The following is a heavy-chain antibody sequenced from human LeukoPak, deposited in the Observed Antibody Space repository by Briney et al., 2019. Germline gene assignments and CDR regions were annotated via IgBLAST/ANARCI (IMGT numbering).Heavy chain of an antibody. D-gene: IGHD3-22*01. Sequence: SGGSLRLSCAASGFTFSSYAMSWVRQAPGKGLEWVSAISGSGGSTYYADSVKGRFTISRDNSKNTLSLQMNSLRAEDTAVYYCANRNYYYDSSGYYSAFDYWGQGTLVTVSS. CDR3: ANRNYYYDSSGYYSAFDY. J-gene: IGHJ4*02. CDR2: ISGSGGST. CDR1: GFTFSSYA. V-gene: IGHV3-23*01.